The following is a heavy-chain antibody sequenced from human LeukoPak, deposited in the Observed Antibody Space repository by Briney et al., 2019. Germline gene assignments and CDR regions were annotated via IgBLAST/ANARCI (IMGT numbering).Heavy chain of an antibody. V-gene: IGHV1-2*06. CDR1: GYTFTSYD. J-gene: IGHJ4*02. Sequence: GASVKVSCKASGYTFTSYDINWVRQATGQGLEWMGRINPNSGGTNYAQKLQGRVTMTRDTSISTAYMELSRLRSDDTAVYYCARYHGGNANFDYWGQGTLVTVSS. CDR3: ARYHGGNANFDY. CDR2: INPNSGGT. D-gene: IGHD4-23*01.